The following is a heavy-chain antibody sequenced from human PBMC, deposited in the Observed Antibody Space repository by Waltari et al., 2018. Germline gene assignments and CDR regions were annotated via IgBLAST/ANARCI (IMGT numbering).Heavy chain of an antibody. V-gene: IGHV1-46*01. Sequence: QVQLVQSGAEVKKPGASVKVSCKASGYTFTSFHIHWVRQAPGQGLEWMGIINPSDGSTAYAQKFQGRVTMTRDTSTSTVYMELSSLRSEDTAVFYCARSLEGATTEFDFWGQGTLVTVSS. CDR3: ARSLEGATTEFDF. CDR2: INPSDGST. D-gene: IGHD1-26*01. CDR1: GYTFTSFH. J-gene: IGHJ4*02.